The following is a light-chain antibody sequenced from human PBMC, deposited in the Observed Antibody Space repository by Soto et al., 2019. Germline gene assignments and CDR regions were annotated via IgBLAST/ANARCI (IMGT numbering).Light chain of an antibody. J-gene: IGKJ1*01. Sequence: EIVMTQSPATLSVSPGERVTLSCGASESVGGDLAWYQQKPGRAPRLLISGASTRATGVPARFSGSGSGTDFSLSISSLQSEDFAIYFCQQYNKWPWTFGQGAKVDIK. CDR2: GAS. CDR1: ESVGGD. V-gene: IGKV3-15*01. CDR3: QQYNKWPWT.